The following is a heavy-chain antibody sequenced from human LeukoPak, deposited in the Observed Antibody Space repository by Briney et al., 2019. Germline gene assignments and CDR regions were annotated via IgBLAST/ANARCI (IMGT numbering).Heavy chain of an antibody. J-gene: IGHJ4*02. V-gene: IGHV4-34*01. CDR3: ARGTVSSSWYYFDY. CDR2: INHSGST. CDR1: GGSFSGYY. D-gene: IGHD6-13*01. Sequence: PSETLSLTCAVYGGSFSGYYWSWIRQPPGKGLEWIGEINHSGSTNYNPSLKSRVTISVDTSKNPFSLKLSSVTAADTAVYYCARGTVSSSWYYFDYWGQGTLVTVSS.